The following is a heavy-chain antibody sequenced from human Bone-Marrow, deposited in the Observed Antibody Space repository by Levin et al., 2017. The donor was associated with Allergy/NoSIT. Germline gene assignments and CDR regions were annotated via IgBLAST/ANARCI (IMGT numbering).Heavy chain of an antibody. CDR1: GGSISSSY. V-gene: IGHV4-59*01. J-gene: IGHJ6*02. Sequence: SETLSLTCTVSGGSISSSYWSWIRQPPGKGLEWIGYIYDTGSTSGSTNYDPSLKSRVTISLDTPKNQFSLTLSSVTAADTAVYYCARNLYSYGMDVWGQGTTVTVSS. CDR2: IYDTGSTSGST. D-gene: IGHD1-14*01. CDR3: ARNLYSYGMDV.